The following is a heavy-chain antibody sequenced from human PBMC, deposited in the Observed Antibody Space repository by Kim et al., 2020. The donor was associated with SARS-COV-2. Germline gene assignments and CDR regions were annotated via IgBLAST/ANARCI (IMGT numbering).Heavy chain of an antibody. Sequence: SETLSLTCTVSGGSISSSSYYWGWIRQPPGKGLEWIGSIYYSGSTYYNPSLKSRVTISVDTSKNQFSLKPSSVTAADTAVYYCARLDPGFREIYYYYGMDVWGQGTTVTVSS. CDR2: IYYSGST. CDR1: GGSISSSSYY. J-gene: IGHJ6*02. CDR3: ARLDPGFREIYYYYGMDV. V-gene: IGHV4-39*01.